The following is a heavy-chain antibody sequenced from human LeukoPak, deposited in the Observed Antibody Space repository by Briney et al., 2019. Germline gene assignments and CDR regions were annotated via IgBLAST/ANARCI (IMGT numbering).Heavy chain of an antibody. Sequence: ASVKVSCKASGYTFTSYGISWVRQAPGQGLEWMGWISAYNGNTNYAQKLQGRVTMTTDTSTSTAYMELSSLRSEDTAVYYCARGDDNWNDVAFDYWGQGTLVTVSS. CDR2: ISAYNGNT. D-gene: IGHD1-20*01. CDR3: ARGDDNWNDVAFDY. CDR1: GYTFTSYG. J-gene: IGHJ4*02. V-gene: IGHV1-18*01.